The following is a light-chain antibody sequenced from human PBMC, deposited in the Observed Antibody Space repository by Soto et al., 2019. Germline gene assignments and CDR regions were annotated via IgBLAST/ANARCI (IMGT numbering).Light chain of an antibody. Sequence: QSVLTQPASLSGSRGQSITISCTGTSSDVGAYNYVSWYQQHPGKAPKLMMYDVSNWPFGVSNRFSGSKSGITASLTISGLQAEDEAEYYCSSYTTRGTYVFGTGTKVTVL. CDR2: DVS. CDR1: SSDVGAYNY. V-gene: IGLV2-14*01. CDR3: SSYTTRGTYV. J-gene: IGLJ1*01.